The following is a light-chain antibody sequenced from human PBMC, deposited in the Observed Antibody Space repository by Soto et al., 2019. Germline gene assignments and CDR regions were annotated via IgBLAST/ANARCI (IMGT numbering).Light chain of an antibody. J-gene: IGKJ2*01. CDR3: QQSYSTPRT. CDR1: QSISSY. V-gene: IGKV1-39*01. Sequence: DIQMTQSPSSLSASVGDRVTITCRASQSISSYLNWYQQKPGKAPKLLIYAASSLQSGVQSRFSGSGSGTDFTLTISSLQPEYFATYYCQQSYSTPRTFGQGTKLESK. CDR2: AAS.